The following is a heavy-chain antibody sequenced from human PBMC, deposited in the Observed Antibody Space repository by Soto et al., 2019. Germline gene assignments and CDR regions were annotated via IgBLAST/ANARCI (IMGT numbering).Heavy chain of an antibody. V-gene: IGHV3-33*01. J-gene: IGHJ4*02. CDR3: ARDPGVHDSSGYWFDY. CDR2: IWYDGSNK. CDR1: GFIFSTYG. D-gene: IGHD3-22*01. Sequence: GGSLRLSCAASGFIFSTYGMHWVRQTPGKGLEWVAVIWYDGSNKYYADSVKGRFTISRDNSKNTLYLQMNSLRAEDTAVYYCARDPGVHDSSGYWFDYWGQGTLVTVSS.